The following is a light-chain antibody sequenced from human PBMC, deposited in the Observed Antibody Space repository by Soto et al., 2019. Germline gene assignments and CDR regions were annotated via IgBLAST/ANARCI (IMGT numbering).Light chain of an antibody. V-gene: IGKV1-5*01. J-gene: IGKJ5*01. CDR3: QQYHSSSIT. CDR1: QTISRC. CDR2: DAS. Sequence: DVQMTQSPSTLSASVGDRVTMSFRASQTISRCLAWYQQKPGIAPNLLIYDASTLERGVPSRFSGTGSGTEFTLTIDSLQPDDFATYYCQQYHSSSITFGQGTRLEIK.